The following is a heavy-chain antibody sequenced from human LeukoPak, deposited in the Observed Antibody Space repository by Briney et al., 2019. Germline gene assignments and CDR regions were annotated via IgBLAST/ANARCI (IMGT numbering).Heavy chain of an antibody. Sequence: AGGSLRLSCAASGFIFSNYAMSWVRQAPGKGLEWVSAIVGRGSSTYYADSVKGRSTISRDNSKNTLYLQLNRLRAEDTAVYYCAKWGDYDILTGYYDSDYWGQGTLVTVSS. CDR1: GFIFSNYA. CDR2: IVGRGSST. CDR3: AKWGDYDILTGYYDSDY. J-gene: IGHJ4*02. V-gene: IGHV3-23*01. D-gene: IGHD3-9*01.